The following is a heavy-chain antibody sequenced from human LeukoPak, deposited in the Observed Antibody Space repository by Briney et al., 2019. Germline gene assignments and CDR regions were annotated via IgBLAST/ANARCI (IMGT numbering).Heavy chain of an antibody. CDR1: GFTFSSYN. Sequence: GGSLRLSCAASGFTFSSYNMNWVRQAPGKGLEWVSYISSSSSTIYYADSVKGRFTISRDKAKNSLYLQMDSLRDEDTAVYYCARGGGYSYADYFDYWGQGTLVTVSS. CDR2: ISSSSSTI. D-gene: IGHD5-18*01. V-gene: IGHV3-48*02. CDR3: ARGGGYSYADYFDY. J-gene: IGHJ4*02.